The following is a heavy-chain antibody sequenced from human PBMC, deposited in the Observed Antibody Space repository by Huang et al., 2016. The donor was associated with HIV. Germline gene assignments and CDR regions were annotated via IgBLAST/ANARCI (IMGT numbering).Heavy chain of an antibody. J-gene: IGHJ4*02. Sequence: EVLLVQSGAELKEPGESLKISCKASGYGFSSYWIGWVRQKPGKGREWMGIIYPSDSETKYSPSFDGQVTISADKATGTAYLQWESLKAPDTAIYFCARQVDGFRSHFDFWGQGTLVSVSS. V-gene: IGHV5-51*01. CDR3: ARQVDGFRSHFDF. CDR2: IYPSDSET. CDR1: GYGFSSYW. D-gene: IGHD5-18*01.